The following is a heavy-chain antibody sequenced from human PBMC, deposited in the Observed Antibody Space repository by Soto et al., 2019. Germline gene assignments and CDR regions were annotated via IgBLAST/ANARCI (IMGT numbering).Heavy chain of an antibody. Sequence: GESLKLSCDASGYSVTCYWIACVRQLPGKGLEWMGIIYPDDSDTRYSPSFQGQVTISADESITTAFLQWSSLKASDTGMYYCARHQGEQSAFDIWGQGTMVTVS. CDR3: ARHQGEQSAFDI. J-gene: IGHJ3*02. V-gene: IGHV5-51*01. D-gene: IGHD3-16*01. CDR1: GYSVTCYW. CDR2: IYPDDSDT.